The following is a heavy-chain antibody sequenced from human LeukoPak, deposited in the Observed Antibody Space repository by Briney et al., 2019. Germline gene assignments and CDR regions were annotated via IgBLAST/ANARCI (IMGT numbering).Heavy chain of an antibody. J-gene: IGHJ4*02. CDR1: GFTFSSYW. Sequence: GGSLRLSCAASGFTFSSYWMSWVRQAPGKGLEWVANIKQDGSEKYYVDSVKGRFTISRDNAKNSLYLQMNSLRAEDTAVYYCARDRHGDYCDSSGYYGVNYFDYWGQGTLVTVSS. V-gene: IGHV3-7*01. D-gene: IGHD3-22*01. CDR2: IKQDGSEK. CDR3: ARDRHGDYCDSSGYYGVNYFDY.